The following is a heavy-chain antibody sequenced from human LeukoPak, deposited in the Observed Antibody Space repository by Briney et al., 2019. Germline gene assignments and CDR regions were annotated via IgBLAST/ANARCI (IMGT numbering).Heavy chain of an antibody. V-gene: IGHV4-38-2*02. CDR2: IYHSGGT. CDR3: ARGATKRASGSYYIIPDF. D-gene: IGHD3-10*01. Sequence: PSETLSLTCSVSGYSISSGYYWGWIRQPPGKGLEWIGSIYHSGGTYYNPSLKSRVTISLDTSENQFSLKLNSVTAADTAVYYCARGATKRASGSYYIIPDFWGQGTLVIVSS. CDR1: GYSISSGYY. J-gene: IGHJ4*02.